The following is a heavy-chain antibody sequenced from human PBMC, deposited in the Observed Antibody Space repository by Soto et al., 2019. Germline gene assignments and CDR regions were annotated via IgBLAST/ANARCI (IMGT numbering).Heavy chain of an antibody. Sequence: LRLSCAASGFTFSSYAMHWVRQAPGKGLEWVAVISYDGSNKYYADSVKGRFTISRDNSKNTLYLQMNSLRAEDTAVYYCARDSVVPAAIPYYYYYGMDVWGQGTTVTVSS. CDR2: ISYDGSNK. D-gene: IGHD2-2*01. V-gene: IGHV3-30-3*01. CDR3: ARDSVVPAAIPYYYYYGMDV. CDR1: GFTFSSYA. J-gene: IGHJ6*02.